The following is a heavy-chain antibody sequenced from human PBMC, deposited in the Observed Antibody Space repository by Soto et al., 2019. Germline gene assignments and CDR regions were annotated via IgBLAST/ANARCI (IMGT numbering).Heavy chain of an antibody. V-gene: IGHV3-23*01. CDR2: ISGSGGST. Sequence: GGSLRLSCAASGFTFSSYAMIWVRQAPGKGLEWVSAISGSGGSTYYADSVKGRFTISRDNSKNTLYLQMNRLRAEDTAVYYCARVSWREKYGMDVWGQGTTVTVSS. CDR3: ARVSWREKYGMDV. J-gene: IGHJ6*02. CDR1: GFTFSSYA.